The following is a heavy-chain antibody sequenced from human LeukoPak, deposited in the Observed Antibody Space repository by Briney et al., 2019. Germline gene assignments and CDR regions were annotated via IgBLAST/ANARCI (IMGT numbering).Heavy chain of an antibody. Sequence: PSQTLSLTCAVSGGSISSGGYSWSWIRQPPGKGLEWIGYIYSSGSTSYNPSLKSRVTISLDTSKNQFSLKLSSVTAADTAVYYCARLREYAFDIWGQGTMVTVSS. D-gene: IGHD3-10*01. V-gene: IGHV4-30-2*05. CDR3: ARLREYAFDI. CDR1: GGSISSGGYS. J-gene: IGHJ3*02. CDR2: IYSSGST.